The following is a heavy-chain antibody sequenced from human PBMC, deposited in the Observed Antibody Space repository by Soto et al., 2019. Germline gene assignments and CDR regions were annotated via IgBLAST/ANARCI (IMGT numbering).Heavy chain of an antibody. CDR1: GGSISSYY. CDR2: IYYSGST. V-gene: IGHV4-59*01. D-gene: IGHD4-17*01. J-gene: IGHJ6*03. Sequence: QVQLQESGPGLVKPSETLSLTCTVSGGSISSYYWSWIRQPPGKGLEWIGYIYYSGSTNYNPSLKIRVTISVDTSKNQFSLKLSSVTAADTAVYFCARVEATVEHYYYYYMDVWGKGTTVTVSS. CDR3: ARVEATVEHYYYYYMDV.